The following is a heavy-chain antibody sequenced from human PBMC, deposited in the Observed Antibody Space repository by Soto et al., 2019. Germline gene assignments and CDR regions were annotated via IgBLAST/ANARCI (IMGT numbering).Heavy chain of an antibody. D-gene: IGHD6-13*01. J-gene: IGHJ4*02. CDR3: ARQIGRGSWSLDH. V-gene: IGHV4-39*01. CDR2: IYYTGST. CDR1: GGSISSSDYW. Sequence: QLQLQESGPGLVKPAETLSLTCTVSGGSISSSDYWWGWIRQPPGKGLEWIGSIYYTGSTYYNPSLKSRVIFSVDTSKNQFSLRLSSVTAADTAVYYCARQIGRGSWSLDHWGQGTLVTVSS.